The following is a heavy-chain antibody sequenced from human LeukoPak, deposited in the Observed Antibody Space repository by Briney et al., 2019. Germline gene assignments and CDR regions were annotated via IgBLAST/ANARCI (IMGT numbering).Heavy chain of an antibody. D-gene: IGHD3-3*01. CDR1: GFTFSSYA. V-gene: IGHV3-23*01. Sequence: TGGSLRLSCAASGFTFSSYAMSWVRQAPGKGLEWVSTVSGSGGSTYYADSVKGRFTISRDNSKDTLYLQMNSLRAEDTAVYYCARGQFKIFRVVIILDAFDIWGQGTMVTVSS. CDR3: ARGQFKIFRVVIILDAFDI. CDR2: VSGSGGST. J-gene: IGHJ3*02.